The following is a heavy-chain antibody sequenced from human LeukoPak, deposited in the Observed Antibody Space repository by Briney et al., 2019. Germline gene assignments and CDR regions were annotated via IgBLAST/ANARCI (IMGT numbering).Heavy chain of an antibody. CDR2: INHSGST. J-gene: IGHJ5*01. CDR3: ASGSALTMGIDP. V-gene: IGHV4-34*01. D-gene: IGHD3-10*01. Sequence: SETLSLTCAVYGGAFSGYFWTWIRQPPGKGLEWIGEINHSGSTNCNPSLKSRVTISVDTSKNQFSLNLTSVTAADTATYYCASGSALTMGIDPWGQGTLVTVSS. CDR1: GGAFSGYF.